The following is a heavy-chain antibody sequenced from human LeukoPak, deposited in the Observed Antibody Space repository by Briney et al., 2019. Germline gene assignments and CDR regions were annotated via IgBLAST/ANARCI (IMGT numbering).Heavy chain of an antibody. CDR3: ARDGEGYCSGGSCYNPYGMDV. V-gene: IGHV3-20*01. CDR1: GFTFDDYG. J-gene: IGHJ6*02. D-gene: IGHD2-15*01. CDR2: INWNGGST. Sequence: GGSLRLSCAASGFTFDDYGMSWVRQAPGKGLEWVSGINWNGGSTGYEDSVKGRFTISRDNAKNSLYLQMNSLRAEDTALYHCARDGEGYCSGGSCYNPYGMDVWGQGTTVTVSS.